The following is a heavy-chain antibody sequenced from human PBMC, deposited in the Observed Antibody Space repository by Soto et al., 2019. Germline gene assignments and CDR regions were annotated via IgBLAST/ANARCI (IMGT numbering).Heavy chain of an antibody. J-gene: IGHJ6*02. CDR3: ARTPLVVPAAIDYYYYGMDV. Sequence: ASVKVSCKASGYTFTGYYMHWVRQAPGQGLEWMGWINPNSGGTNYAQKFQGWVTMTRDTSISTAYMKLSRLRSDDTAVYYCARTPLVVPAAIDYYYYGMDVWGQGTTVTVSS. CDR1: GYTFTGYY. D-gene: IGHD2-2*01. CDR2: INPNSGGT. V-gene: IGHV1-2*04.